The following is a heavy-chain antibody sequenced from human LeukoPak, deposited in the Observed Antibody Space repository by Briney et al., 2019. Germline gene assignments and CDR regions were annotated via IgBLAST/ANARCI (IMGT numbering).Heavy chain of an antibody. D-gene: IGHD4-23*01. CDR1: GFTFSSYG. J-gene: IGHJ4*01. CDR3: AGDYGGNSRGLEFYYFDY. V-gene: IGHV3-30*03. CDR2: LSYDGSNK. Sequence: GGSLRLSCAASGFTFSSYGMHWVRQAPGKGLEWVAVLSYDGSNKYYADSVKGRFTISRDNSKNTLYLQMNSLRAEDTAVYYCAGDYGGNSRGLEFYYFDYWGQGTLVTVSS.